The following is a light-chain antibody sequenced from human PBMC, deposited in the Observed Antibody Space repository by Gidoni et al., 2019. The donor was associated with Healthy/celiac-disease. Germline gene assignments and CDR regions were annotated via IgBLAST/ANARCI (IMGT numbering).Light chain of an antibody. V-gene: IGKV1-39*01. CDR1: QSISSY. CDR3: QQSYSTLWT. Sequence: DIQLPQSPSSLSASLGDRVTITCRASQSISSYLNWYQQKPGKAPKLLIYAASSLQSGVPSRFSGSGSGTDFTLTISSLQPEDFATYYCQQSYSTLWTFGQXTKVEIK. J-gene: IGKJ1*01. CDR2: AAS.